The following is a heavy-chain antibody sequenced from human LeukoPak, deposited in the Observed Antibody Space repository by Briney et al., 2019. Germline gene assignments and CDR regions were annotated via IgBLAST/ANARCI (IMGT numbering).Heavy chain of an antibody. CDR1: GYTFTGYY. D-gene: IGHD1-26*01. CDR2: IHPNSGGT. J-gene: IGHJ4*02. CDR3: ARRPGGSFDY. Sequence: ASVKVSCKASGYTFTGYYIHWVRQAPGQGLEWMGWIHPNSGGTKYAQKFQGRVTMTRDTSISTAHMELSSLRSDDTAVYFCARRPGGSFDYWGQGTLVTVSS. V-gene: IGHV1-2*02.